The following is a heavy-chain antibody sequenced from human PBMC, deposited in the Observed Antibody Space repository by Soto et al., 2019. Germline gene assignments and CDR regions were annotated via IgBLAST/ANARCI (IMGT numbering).Heavy chain of an antibody. CDR2: TYYRSKWEN. CDR3: VRDRPGSQHYFDY. D-gene: IGHD3-10*01. V-gene: IGHV6-1*01. CDR1: GDSVSTNSAT. Sequence: TLSLTCAISGDSVSTNSATWDWIRQSPSRGLEWLGRTYYRSKWENDYAVSVKGRITINPDTSNNQFSLQLNSVTPDDTAVYYCVRDRPGSQHYFDYWGLGILVTVSS. J-gene: IGHJ4*02.